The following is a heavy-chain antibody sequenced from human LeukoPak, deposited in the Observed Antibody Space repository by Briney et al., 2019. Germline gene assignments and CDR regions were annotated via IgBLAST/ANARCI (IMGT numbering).Heavy chain of an antibody. CDR1: GNTVIGNY. CDR2: SNPNSGGA. CDR3: VTRSYTMGWPP. V-gene: IGHV1-2*02. D-gene: IGHD2-2*02. Sequence: ASEKVSCKASGNTVIGNYIHWVRQARGQGLEWMGWSNPNSGGANYAQRFQGTVTMTRDTSVTTALLDLGRLTSVYPAVCYCVTRSYTMGWPPGRRATLVTVPS. J-gene: IGHJ5*02.